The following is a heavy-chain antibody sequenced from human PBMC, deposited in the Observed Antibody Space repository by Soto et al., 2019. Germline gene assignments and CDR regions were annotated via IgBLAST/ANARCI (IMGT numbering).Heavy chain of an antibody. V-gene: IGHV1-18*01. CDR3: ASGYSGYDRSYDYYGMDV. Sequence: ASVKVSCKASGYTFTSYGISWVRQAPGQGLEWMGWISAYNGNTNYAQKFQGRVTITADESTSTAYMELSSLRSEDTAVYYCASGYSGYDRSYDYYGMDVWGQGTTVTVSS. CDR2: ISAYNGNT. J-gene: IGHJ6*02. CDR1: GYTFTSYG. D-gene: IGHD5-12*01.